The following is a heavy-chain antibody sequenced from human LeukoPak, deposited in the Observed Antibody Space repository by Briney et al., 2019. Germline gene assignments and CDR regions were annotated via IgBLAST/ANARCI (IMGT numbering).Heavy chain of an antibody. CDR1: GGSISSYY. CDR3: ERAQTSSWYMDY. D-gene: IGHD6-13*01. V-gene: IGHV4-59*01. Sequence: PSETLSLTGSVSGGSISSYYWSWIRQPPGKGLEWIGYIYYSGSTNYNPSLKSRVTISVDTSEDQLSLKLSSVTAADTALYCYERAQTSSWYMDYWGQGTLVTVSS. CDR2: IYYSGST. J-gene: IGHJ4*02.